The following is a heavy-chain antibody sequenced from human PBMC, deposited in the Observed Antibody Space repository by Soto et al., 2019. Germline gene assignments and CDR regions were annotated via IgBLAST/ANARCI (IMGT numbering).Heavy chain of an antibody. Sequence: SETLSLTCTVSGVSIAGSSYCWGWIRQPPGKGLEWIANICYSGSPYYNPSLKSRVTTSVDTSQNELSLSLISVTTSDTAIYYCARLLPRGRKFDHWGQGTPVTVSS. CDR3: ARLLPRGRKFDH. D-gene: IGHD3-16*01. CDR1: GVSIAGSSYC. J-gene: IGHJ4*02. V-gene: IGHV4-39*01. CDR2: ICYSGSP.